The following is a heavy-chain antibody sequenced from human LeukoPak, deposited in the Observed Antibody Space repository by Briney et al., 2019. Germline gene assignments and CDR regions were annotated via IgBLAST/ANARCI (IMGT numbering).Heavy chain of an antibody. CDR1: GYTFTSYG. V-gene: IGHV1-18*01. D-gene: IGHD3-22*01. Sequence: ASVKVSCKASGYTFTSYGISWVRQAPGQGLEWMGWISAYNGNTNYAQRLQGRVTMTTDTSTSTAYMELRSLRSDDTAVYYCARGAPWYDSSGYYVDYWGQGTLVTVSS. J-gene: IGHJ4*02. CDR2: ISAYNGNT. CDR3: ARGAPWYDSSGYYVDY.